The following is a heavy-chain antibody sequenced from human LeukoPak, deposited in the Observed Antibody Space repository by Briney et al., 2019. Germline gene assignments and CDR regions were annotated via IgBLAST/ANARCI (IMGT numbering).Heavy chain of an antibody. CDR1: GFSLSGYA. D-gene: IGHD3-10*01. Sequence: GGSLRLSCIASGFSLSGYAMSWVRQAPGKGLEWVSTISGGGDAAYYADSVKGRFTISRDNSKNTLYLQMNSLRAEDTAVYYCAKVLNYYASGYFDYWGQGTLVTVSS. CDR3: AKVLNYYASGYFDY. J-gene: IGHJ4*02. V-gene: IGHV3-23*01. CDR2: ISGGGDAA.